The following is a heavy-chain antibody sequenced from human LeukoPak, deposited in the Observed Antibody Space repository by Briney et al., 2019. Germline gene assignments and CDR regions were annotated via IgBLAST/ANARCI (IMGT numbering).Heavy chain of an antibody. CDR2: IRYDGNNK. CDR1: GFTFSNYG. Sequence: PGGSLRLSCGASGFTFSNYGMLWVRQAPGKGLDWVAFIRYDGNNKLYADSVKGRFTISRDNSKNTLYLQMNSLGAEDTAVYYCASSLIAAAATTPYSSGQGFDYWGQGTLVTVSS. D-gene: IGHD6-13*01. CDR3: ASSLIAAAATTPYSSGQGFDY. J-gene: IGHJ4*02. V-gene: IGHV3-30*02.